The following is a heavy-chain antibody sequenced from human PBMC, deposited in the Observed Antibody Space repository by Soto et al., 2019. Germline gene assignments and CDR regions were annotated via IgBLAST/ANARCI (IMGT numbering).Heavy chain of an antibody. D-gene: IGHD3-22*01. CDR3: AKDWGISMIPGDAFDI. Sequence: GGSLRLSCAASGFTFSSYSMNWVRQAPGKGLEWVSSISSSSSYIYYADSVKGRFTISRDNAKNSLYLQMNSLRAEDTAVYYCAKDWGISMIPGDAFDIWGQGTMVTVSS. CDR2: ISSSSSYI. J-gene: IGHJ3*02. V-gene: IGHV3-21*01. CDR1: GFTFSSYS.